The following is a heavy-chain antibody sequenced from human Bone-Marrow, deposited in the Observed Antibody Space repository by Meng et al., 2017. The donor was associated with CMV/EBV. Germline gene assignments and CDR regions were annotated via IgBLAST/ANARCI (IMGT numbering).Heavy chain of an antibody. CDR2: IIPIFGTA. CDR1: GGTFSSYA. CDR3: ARTRYDSTAYDGYYYYAMDV. Sequence: VKVSCKDSGGTFSSYAISWVRQAPGQGLEWMGGIIPIFGTANYAQKFQGRVTITTDESTSTAYMELSSLRSDDTALYYCARTRYDSTAYDGYYYYAMDVWGQGTTVTVSS. D-gene: IGHD3-22*01. V-gene: IGHV1-69*05. J-gene: IGHJ6*02.